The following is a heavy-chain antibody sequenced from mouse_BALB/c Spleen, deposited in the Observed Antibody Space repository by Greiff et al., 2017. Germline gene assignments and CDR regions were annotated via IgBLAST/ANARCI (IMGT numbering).Heavy chain of an antibody. CDR3: ATEGITTGYWYFDV. Sequence: EVKLQESGGGLVKPGGSLKLSCAASGFTFSSYTMSWVRQTPEKRLEWVATISSGGSYTYYPDSVKGRFTISRDNAKNTLYLQMSSLKSEDTALYYCATEGITTGYWYFDVWGAGTTVTVSS. J-gene: IGHJ1*01. CDR2: ISSGGSYT. CDR1: GFTFSSYT. V-gene: IGHV5-6-4*01. D-gene: IGHD2-4*01.